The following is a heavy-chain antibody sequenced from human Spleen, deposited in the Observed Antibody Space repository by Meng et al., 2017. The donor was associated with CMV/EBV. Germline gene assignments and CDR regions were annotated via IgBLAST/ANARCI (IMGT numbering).Heavy chain of an antibody. D-gene: IGHD5-18*01. Sequence: DGSNPHYADSVKGRFTISRDNSKNTLYLQMNSLRAEDTAVYYCARVDTAMVTFDYWGQGTLVTVSS. CDR2: DGSNP. V-gene: IGHV3-30*03. CDR3: ARVDTAMVTFDY. J-gene: IGHJ4*02.